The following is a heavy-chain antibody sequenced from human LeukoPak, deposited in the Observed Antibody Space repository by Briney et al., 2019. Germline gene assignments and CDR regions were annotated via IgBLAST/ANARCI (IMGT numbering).Heavy chain of an antibody. CDR2: ISGSGGST. D-gene: IGHD5-12*01. Sequence: GGSLRLSCAASGFTFSSYAMSWVRQAPGKGLEWVSAISGSGGSTYYADSVKGRFTISRDNSKNTPYLQMNSLRAEDTAVYYCAKGHSGYEVGMDVWGQGTTVTVSS. CDR1: GFTFSSYA. CDR3: AKGHSGYEVGMDV. J-gene: IGHJ6*02. V-gene: IGHV3-23*01.